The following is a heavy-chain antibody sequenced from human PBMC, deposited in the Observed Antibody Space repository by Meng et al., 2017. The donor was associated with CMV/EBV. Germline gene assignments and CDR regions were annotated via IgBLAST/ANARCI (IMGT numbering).Heavy chain of an antibody. J-gene: IGHJ4*02. CDR2: IYYSGST. CDR3: ARVGRTSCYDY. CDR1: GGSISSGDYY. D-gene: IGHD2-2*01. V-gene: IGHV4-30-4*08. Sequence: ASGPGLVKPSQTLSPTCTVSGGSISSGDYYWSWIRQPPGKGLEWIGYIYYSGSTYYNPSLKSRVTISVDTSKNQFSLKLSSVTAADTAVYYCARVGRTSCYDYWGQGTLVTVSS.